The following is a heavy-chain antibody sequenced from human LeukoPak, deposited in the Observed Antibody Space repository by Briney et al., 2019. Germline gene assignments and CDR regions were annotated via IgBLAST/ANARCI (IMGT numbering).Heavy chain of an antibody. Sequence: PGGSLRLSCAASGFTFSSYAMSWVRQAPGKGLEWVSAISGSGGSTYYADSVRGRFTISRDNSKNTLYLQMNSLRAEDTAVYYCARGAAAGHASSPFDYWGQGTLVTVSS. CDR1: GFTFSSYA. CDR3: ARGAAAGHASSPFDY. D-gene: IGHD6-13*01. J-gene: IGHJ4*02. CDR2: ISGSGGST. V-gene: IGHV3-23*01.